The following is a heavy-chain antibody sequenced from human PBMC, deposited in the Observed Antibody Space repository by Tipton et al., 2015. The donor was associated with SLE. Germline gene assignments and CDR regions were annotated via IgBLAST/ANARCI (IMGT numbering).Heavy chain of an antibody. Sequence: TLSLTCSVSGAFISNYSWRWIRQPPGQGLEWIGYIYHSGSTNYNPSLKSRVTISGDTSKNQFSLKLNSVTAADTAVYYCSRDQSSSSWYRHAFDIWGQGTMVTVSS. D-gene: IGHD6-13*01. V-gene: IGHV4-59*01. CDR3: SRDQSSSSWYRHAFDI. CDR1: GAFISNYS. J-gene: IGHJ3*02. CDR2: IYHSGST.